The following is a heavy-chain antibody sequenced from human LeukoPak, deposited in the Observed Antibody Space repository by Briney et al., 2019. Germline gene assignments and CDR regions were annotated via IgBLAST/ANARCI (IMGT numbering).Heavy chain of an antibody. CDR1: GGSFSGYY. Sequence: SETLSLTCAVYGGSFSGYYWSWIRQPPGKGLEWIGEINRSGSTYYNPSLKSRVTISVDTSKNQYSLKLSSVTAADTAVYYCARDCSSSSCYLDYWGQGTLVTVSS. V-gene: IGHV4-34*01. J-gene: IGHJ4*02. CDR2: INRSGST. D-gene: IGHD2-2*01. CDR3: ARDCSSSSCYLDY.